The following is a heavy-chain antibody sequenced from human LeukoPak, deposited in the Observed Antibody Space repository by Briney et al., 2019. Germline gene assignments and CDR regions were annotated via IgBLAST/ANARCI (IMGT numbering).Heavy chain of an antibody. V-gene: IGHV3-53*01. CDR2: IYSGTT. CDR3: ARRAGAYSHPYDY. CDR1: GLTVSSNS. J-gene: IGHJ4*02. Sequence: PGGSLRLSCAASGLTVSSNSMSWVRQAQGKGLEWVSFIYSGTTHYTHSVTGRFTISRDNSKNTLYLQMNSLRVEDTAVYYCARRAGAYSHPYDYWGQGTLVTVSS. D-gene: IGHD4/OR15-4a*01.